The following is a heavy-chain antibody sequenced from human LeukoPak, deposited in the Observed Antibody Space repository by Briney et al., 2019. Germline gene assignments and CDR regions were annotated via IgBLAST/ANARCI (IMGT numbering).Heavy chain of an antibody. D-gene: IGHD4-17*01. CDR3: ARGVTTIY. CDR1: GFTFSSYA. V-gene: IGHV3-64*01. CDR2: ISSSGGNT. J-gene: IGHJ4*02. Sequence: GGSLRLSCAASGFTFSSYAMHWVRQAPGKGLEYVSVISSSGGNTYYANSVKGRFTISRDNSKNTLYLQMGSLRTEDMAVYYCARGVTTIYWGQGTLVTDSS.